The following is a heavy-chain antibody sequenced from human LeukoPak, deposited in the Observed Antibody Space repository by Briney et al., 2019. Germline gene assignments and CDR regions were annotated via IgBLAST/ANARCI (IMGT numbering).Heavy chain of an antibody. CDR2: IYYSGST. CDR3: ARVLGYRIDP. V-gene: IGHV4-59*01. J-gene: IGHJ5*02. CDR1: GGSISSYY. D-gene: IGHD5-12*01. Sequence: SETLSLTCAVSGGSISSYYWSWIRQPPGKGLEWIGYIYYSGSTNYNPSLKSRVTISVDTSKNQFSLKLSSVTAADTAVYYCARVLGYRIDPWGQGTLVTVSS.